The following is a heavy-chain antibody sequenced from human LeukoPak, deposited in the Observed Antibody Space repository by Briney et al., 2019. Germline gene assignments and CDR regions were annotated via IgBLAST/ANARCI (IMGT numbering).Heavy chain of an antibody. CDR2: ISWDGGST. V-gene: IGHV3-43D*04. CDR3: AKDMARYSSSLYMDV. Sequence: GGSLRLSCAASGFTFDDYAMHWVRQAPGKGLEWVSLISWDGGSTYYADSVKGRFTISRDNSKNSLSLQMNSLRAEDTAFYYCAKDMARYSSSLYMDVRGKGTTVTVSS. J-gene: IGHJ6*04. CDR1: GFTFDDYA. D-gene: IGHD6-13*01.